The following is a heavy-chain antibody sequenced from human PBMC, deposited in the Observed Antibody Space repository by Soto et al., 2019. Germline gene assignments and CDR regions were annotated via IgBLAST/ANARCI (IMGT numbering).Heavy chain of an antibody. J-gene: IGHJ5*02. V-gene: IGHV4-59*01. D-gene: IGHD6-6*01. CDR2: IYYSGST. CDR3: ARVLAARRNNWFDP. CDR1: GGSISSYY. Sequence: KPLETLSLTCTVSGGSISSYYWSWIRQPPGKGLEWIGYIYYSGSTNYNPSLKSRVTISVDTSKNQFSLKLSSVTAVDTAVYYCARVLAARRNNWFDPWGQGTLVTVSS.